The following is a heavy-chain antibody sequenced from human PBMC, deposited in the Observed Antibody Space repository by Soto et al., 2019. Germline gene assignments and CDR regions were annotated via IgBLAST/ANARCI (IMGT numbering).Heavy chain of an antibody. D-gene: IGHD2-2*01. CDR2: INPTGGGT. CDR3: AGLRDCIITSCLYYGIDV. CDR1: GHTFTGYF. J-gene: IGHJ6*02. Sequence: ASVKVSCKASGHTFTGYFMHWVRQAPGQGLEWMGWINPTGGGTNSAQNFQGRVTMTRDTSISTIYMELSRLRSDDTAVYYCAGLRDCIITSCLYYGIDVWGQGTPVTVSS. V-gene: IGHV1-2*02.